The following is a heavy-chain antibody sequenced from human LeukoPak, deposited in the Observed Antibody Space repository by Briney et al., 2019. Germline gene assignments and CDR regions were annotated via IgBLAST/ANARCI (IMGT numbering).Heavy chain of an antibody. V-gene: IGHV3-66*01. J-gene: IGHJ3*02. D-gene: IGHD4-11*01. Sequence: GGSLRLSCEASGFTVSSNYMSWVRQAPGKGLEWVSIAYTGGSTYYTASVKGRFTISRDNSDNTLYLQMNSLRAEDTAVYYCARTRGGASDAFDIWGQGTMVTVSS. CDR1: GFTVSSNY. CDR2: AYTGGST. CDR3: ARTRGGASDAFDI.